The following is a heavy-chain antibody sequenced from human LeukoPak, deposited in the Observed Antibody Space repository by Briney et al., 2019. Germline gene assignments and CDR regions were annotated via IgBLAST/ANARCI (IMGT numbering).Heavy chain of an antibody. D-gene: IGHD3-22*01. J-gene: IGHJ4*02. CDR1: GGTFSSYA. CDR2: IIPIFGTA. CDR3: ARDRIKYDSSGYYEN. V-gene: IGHV1-69*05. Sequence: SVKVSCKASGGTFSSYAISWVRQAPGQGRESMGRIIPIFGTANYAQKFQGRVTITTDESTSTAYMELSSLRSEDTAVYYCARDRIKYDSSGYYENWGQGTLVTVSS.